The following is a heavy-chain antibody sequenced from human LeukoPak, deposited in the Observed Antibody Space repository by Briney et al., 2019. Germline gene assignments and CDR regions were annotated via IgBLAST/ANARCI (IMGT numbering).Heavy chain of an antibody. CDR3: ARATDTAMVTNWFDP. CDR1: GYTFTGYY. D-gene: IGHD5-18*01. V-gene: IGHV1-2*02. Sequence: ASVKVSCKASGYTFTGYYMHWVRQAPGQGLEWMGWINPNSGGTNYAQKFQGRVTMTRDTSISTAYMELSRLRSDDTAVYYCARATDTAMVTNWFDPWGLGTLVTVSS. CDR2: INPNSGGT. J-gene: IGHJ5*02.